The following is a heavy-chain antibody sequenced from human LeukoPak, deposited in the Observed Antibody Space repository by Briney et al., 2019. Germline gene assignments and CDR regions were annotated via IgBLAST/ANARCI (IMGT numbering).Heavy chain of an antibody. CDR2: ISYDGSNK. V-gene: IGHV3-30*18. J-gene: IGHJ4*02. D-gene: IGHD4-17*01. CDR3: AKVHYGDYVKVADGDSFDY. Sequence: PGGSLRLSCAASGFTFSSYGMHWVRQAPGKGLEWVAVISYDGSNKYYADSVKGRFTISRDNSKNTLYLQMNSLRAEDTAVYYCAKVHYGDYVKVADGDSFDYWGQGTLVTVSS. CDR1: GFTFSSYG.